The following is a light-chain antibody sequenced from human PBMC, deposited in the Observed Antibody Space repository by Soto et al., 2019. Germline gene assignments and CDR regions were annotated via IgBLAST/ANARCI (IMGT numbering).Light chain of an antibody. CDR1: SSDVGKYNL. CDR3: CSYAGGTGVV. J-gene: IGLJ2*01. V-gene: IGLV2-23*01. Sequence: QSALTQPASVSASPGQSITISCTGTSSDVGKYNLVSWYQQHPGKAPKLMIYEDIERPSGVSNRFSGSKSGNTASLTISGLQTEDEADYYCCSYAGGTGVVFGGGTKLTVL. CDR2: EDI.